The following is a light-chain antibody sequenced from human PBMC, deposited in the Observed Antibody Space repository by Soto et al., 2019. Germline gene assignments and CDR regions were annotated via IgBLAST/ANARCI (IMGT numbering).Light chain of an antibody. CDR1: QNIDSW. CDR2: DAS. Sequence: DIQVTQSPSTLSASVGDRVTISCRASQNIDSWLAWYQQKPGKAPKLLIYDASSLESGDPSWFSSSGSGTEFTLSISSLQPDDFATYCCQQYNSYPYSFGPGTKVDIK. J-gene: IGKJ3*01. V-gene: IGKV1-5*01. CDR3: QQYNSYPYS.